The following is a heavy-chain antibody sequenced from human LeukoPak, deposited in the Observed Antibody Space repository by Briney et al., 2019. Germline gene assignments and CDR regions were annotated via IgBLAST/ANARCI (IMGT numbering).Heavy chain of an antibody. CDR3: AKDSTAASMQD. V-gene: IGHV3-43*02. J-gene: IGHJ1*01. D-gene: IGHD2-2*01. CDR1: GSISDDSA. Sequence: GGSLRLSCTASGSISDDSAMHWVRQAPGKGLEWVSFIGGDGRSAYYRDSVKGRFTISRDNTKNSLYLQMNSLITEDTAFYYCAKDSTAASMQDWGQGTLVTVSS. CDR2: IGGDGRSA.